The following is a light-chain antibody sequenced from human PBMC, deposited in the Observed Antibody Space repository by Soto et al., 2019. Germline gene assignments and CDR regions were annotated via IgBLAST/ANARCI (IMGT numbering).Light chain of an antibody. CDR2: GSS. Sequence: EIVMTQSPASLSVSPGERATLPCRASQNVNSNLAWYQQKPGQAPRFLIYGSSRRATGIPDRFSGSGSGTDFTLTISRLEPEDFAVYYCQQYGSSPPITFGQGTRLEIK. J-gene: IGKJ5*01. V-gene: IGKV3-20*01. CDR1: QNVNSN. CDR3: QQYGSSPPIT.